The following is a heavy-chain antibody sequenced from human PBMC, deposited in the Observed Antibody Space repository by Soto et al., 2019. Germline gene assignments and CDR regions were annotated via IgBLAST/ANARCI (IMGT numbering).Heavy chain of an antibody. V-gene: IGHV3-23*03. Sequence: VGSLRLSCAASGFAFKNYAMSWVRQAPGKGLEWVSIISGGGGATYYADSVKGRFTISRDNSKNTLDLQMDSLRAEDTALYYCAKDLIPVAPRAIEGGCWVSWCPGTLRTVSS. CDR3: AKDLIPVAPRAIEGGCWVS. CDR2: ISGGGGAT. CDR1: GFAFKNYA. D-gene: IGHD3-16*01. J-gene: IGHJ5*02.